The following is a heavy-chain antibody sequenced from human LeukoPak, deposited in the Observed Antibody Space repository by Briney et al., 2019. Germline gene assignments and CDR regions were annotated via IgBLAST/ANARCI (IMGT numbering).Heavy chain of an antibody. CDR1: GYSISSGYY. CDR3: ARGPPPDFDY. V-gene: IGHV4-38-2*02. CDR2: IYHSGST. Sequence: EPSETLSLTCTVSGYSISSGYYWGWIRQPPGKGLEWIGSIYHSGSTNYYPSLKSRVTISVDTSKNQFSLKLSSVTAADTAVYYCARGPPPDFDYWGRGTLVTVSS. J-gene: IGHJ4*02.